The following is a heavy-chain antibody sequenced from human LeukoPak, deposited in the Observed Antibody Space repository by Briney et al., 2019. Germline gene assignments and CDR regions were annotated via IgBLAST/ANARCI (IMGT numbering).Heavy chain of an antibody. Sequence: GASVKVSCKASGGTFSSYAISWVRQAPGPGLEWMGRIIPILGIANYAQKFQGRVTITADKSTSTAYMELSSLRSEDTAVYYCARVGIFGVVSFDYWGQGTLVTVSS. V-gene: IGHV1-69*04. CDR3: ARVGIFGVVSFDY. D-gene: IGHD3-3*01. CDR2: IIPILGIA. CDR1: GGTFSSYA. J-gene: IGHJ4*02.